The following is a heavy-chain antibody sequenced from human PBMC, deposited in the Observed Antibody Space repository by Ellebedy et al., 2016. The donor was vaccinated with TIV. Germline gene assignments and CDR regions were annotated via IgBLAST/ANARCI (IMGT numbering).Heavy chain of an antibody. J-gene: IGHJ6*02. CDR1: GYTFTTYG. V-gene: IGHV1-18*04. CDR3: ARDLSLTAGGTIDYFYGMDV. CDR2: ISGYNGNT. Sequence: AASVKVSCKTSGYTFTTYGVTWVRQAPGQGLEWMGWISGYNGNTNYAQKVQGRVTMTTDTSTSTAYMELRSLRSDDTAVYYCARDLSLTAGGTIDYFYGMDVWGQGTTVTVSS. D-gene: IGHD6-13*01.